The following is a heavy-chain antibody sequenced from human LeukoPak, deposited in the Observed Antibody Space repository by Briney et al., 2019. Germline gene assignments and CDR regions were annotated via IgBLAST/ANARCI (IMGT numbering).Heavy chain of an antibody. CDR2: ISGSGGST. V-gene: IGHV3-23*01. CDR1: GFTFSSYA. Sequence: PGGSLRLSCAASGFTFSSYAMSWVRQAPGKGLEWVSAISGSGGSTYYADSVKGRFTISRDNSKNTLYLQMNSLRAEDTAVYYGAKDRGLNSSSPPWHTSSNVRNAWGKGTPVTVS. D-gene: IGHD6-6*01. CDR3: AKDRGLNSSSPPWHTSSNVRNA. J-gene: IGHJ6*03.